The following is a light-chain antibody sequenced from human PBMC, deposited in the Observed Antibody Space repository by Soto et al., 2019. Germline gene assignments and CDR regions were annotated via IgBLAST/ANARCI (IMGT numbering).Light chain of an antibody. CDR3: QSYDSSLSGSV. CDR1: SSDVGGYNY. J-gene: IGLJ2*01. Sequence: QSVLTQPRSVSGSPGQSVTISCTGTSSDVGGYNYVSWYQQHPGKAPKLMIYDVSKRPSGVPDRFPGSKSGNTASLTISGLQAEDEADYYCQSYDSSLSGSVFGGGTKLTVL. CDR2: DVS. V-gene: IGLV2-11*01.